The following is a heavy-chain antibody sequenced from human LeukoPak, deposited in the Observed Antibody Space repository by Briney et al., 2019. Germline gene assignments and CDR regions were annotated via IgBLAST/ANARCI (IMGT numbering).Heavy chain of an antibody. V-gene: IGHV3-23*01. D-gene: IGHD2-15*01. CDR1: EFPFRAFA. CDR3: AKQLGYCSDGSCYFPY. Sequence: GGSLDFSGEAPEFPFRAFALGWSRKPPGRGLGWVSVITNNGGYTYYADSVQGRFTISRDNSKSTLCLQMNSLRAEDTAVYYCAKQLGYCSDGSCYFPYWGQGTLVSVSS. J-gene: IGHJ4*02. CDR2: ITNNGGYT.